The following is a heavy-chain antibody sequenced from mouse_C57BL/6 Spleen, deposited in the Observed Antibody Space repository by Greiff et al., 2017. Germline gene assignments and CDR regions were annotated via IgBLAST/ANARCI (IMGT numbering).Heavy chain of an antibody. Sequence: VKLQESGPGLVQPSQSLSITCTVSGFSLTSYGVHWVRQSPGKGLEWLGVIWSGGSTDYNAAFISRLSISKDNSKSQVFFKMNSLQADDTAIYYCARNALYSNYGYFDVWGTGTTVTVSS. J-gene: IGHJ1*03. V-gene: IGHV2-2*01. CDR3: ARNALYSNYGYFDV. CDR1: GFSLTSYG. CDR2: IWSGGST. D-gene: IGHD2-5*01.